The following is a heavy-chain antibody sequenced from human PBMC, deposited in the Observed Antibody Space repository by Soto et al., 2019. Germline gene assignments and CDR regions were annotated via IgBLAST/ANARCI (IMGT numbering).Heavy chain of an antibody. J-gene: IGHJ6*02. CDR1: GGSISSYY. CDR2: IYTSGST. CDR3: ARDDCSSTSCYYYYGMDV. Sequence: KLRETLSLTCTVSGGSISSYYWSWIRQPAGKGLEWIGRIYTSGSTNYNPSLKSRVTMSVDTSKNQFSLKLSSVTAADTAVYYCARDDCSSTSCYYYYGMDVWGQGTTVTVSS. D-gene: IGHD2-2*01. V-gene: IGHV4-4*07.